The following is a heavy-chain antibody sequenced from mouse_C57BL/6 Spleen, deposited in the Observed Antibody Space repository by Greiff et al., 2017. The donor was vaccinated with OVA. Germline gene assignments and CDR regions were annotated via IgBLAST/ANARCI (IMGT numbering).Heavy chain of an antibody. D-gene: IGHD4-1*02. Sequence: EVKLMESGGGLVQPGGSLSLSCAASGFTFTDYYMSWVRQPPGQALEWLGFIRNKANGYTTEYSASVKGRFTISRDNSQSILYLQMNALRAEDSATYYCARINWSYAMDYWGQGTSVTVSS. CDR1: GFTFTDYY. J-gene: IGHJ4*01. V-gene: IGHV7-3*01. CDR3: ARINWSYAMDY. CDR2: IRNKANGYTT.